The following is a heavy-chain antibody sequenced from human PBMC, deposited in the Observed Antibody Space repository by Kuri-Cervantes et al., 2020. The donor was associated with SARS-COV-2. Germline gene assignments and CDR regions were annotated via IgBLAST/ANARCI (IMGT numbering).Heavy chain of an antibody. V-gene: IGHV3-21*01. D-gene: IGHD2-2*01. CDR2: ISSRSDYI. CDR1: GFTFSSYS. J-gene: IGHJ6*03. CDR3: ARVACSSSNCAIYYYYMDV. Sequence: GGSLRLSCAASGFTFSSYSMIWVRQAPGKGLEWVSSISSRSDYIYYADSMKGRFTISRDNAKSSLFLQLTSLRAEDTAVYYCARVACSSSNCAIYYYYMDVWGKGTTVTVSS.